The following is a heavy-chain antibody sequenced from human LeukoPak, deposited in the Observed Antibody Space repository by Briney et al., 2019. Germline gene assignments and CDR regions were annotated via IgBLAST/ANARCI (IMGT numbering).Heavy chain of an antibody. CDR3: ARDTAYYDSSGPQDAFDI. CDR1: GFTFSNYP. J-gene: IGHJ3*02. Sequence: GGSLGLSCAASGFTFSNYPMHWVRQAPGKGLEWVTMISHDESKKFYAVSVKGRFTISRDNAKNSLYLQMNSLRAEDTAVYYCARDTAYYDSSGPQDAFDIWGQGTMVIVSS. D-gene: IGHD3-22*01. V-gene: IGHV3-30-3*01. CDR2: ISHDESKK.